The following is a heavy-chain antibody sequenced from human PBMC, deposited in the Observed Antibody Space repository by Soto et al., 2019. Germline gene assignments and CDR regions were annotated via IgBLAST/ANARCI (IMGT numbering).Heavy chain of an antibody. J-gene: IGHJ3*02. D-gene: IGHD5-12*01. CDR1: GFSLSTSGVG. Sequence: QLTLKESGPTLVKPTQTLTLTCTFSGFSLSTSGVGVGWIRQPPGKALEGLALIYWYDDKRYSPSLKSRLTITKDTSKNQVVLTMTNMDPADTATYYCARDIRGYSALDAFDIWGKGTMVTVSS. CDR3: ARDIRGYSALDAFDI. CDR2: IYWYDDK. V-gene: IGHV2-5*01.